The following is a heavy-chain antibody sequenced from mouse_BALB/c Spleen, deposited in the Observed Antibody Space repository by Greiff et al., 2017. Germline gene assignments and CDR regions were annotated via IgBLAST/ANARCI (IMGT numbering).Heavy chain of an antibody. Sequence: EVKLMESGGGLVQPGGSRKLSCAASGFTFSSFGMHWVRQAPEKGLEWVAYISSGSSTIYYADTVKGRFTISRDNPKNTLFLQMTSLRSEDTAMYYCARWNYYGSSRYYYAMDYWGQGTSVTVSS. V-gene: IGHV5-17*02. D-gene: IGHD1-1*01. J-gene: IGHJ4*01. CDR1: GFTFSSFG. CDR2: ISSGSSTI. CDR3: ARWNYYGSSRYYYAMDY.